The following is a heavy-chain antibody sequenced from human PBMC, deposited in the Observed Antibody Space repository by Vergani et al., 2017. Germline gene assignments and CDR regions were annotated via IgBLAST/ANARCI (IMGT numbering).Heavy chain of an antibody. CDR3: AGWDSSRCDGDY. J-gene: IGHJ4*02. D-gene: IGHD6-13*01. Sequence: QVQLQQWGAGLLKPSETLSLTCAVYGGSFSGYYWSWIRQHPGTGLEWIGEINHSGSTNYNPSLKSRVTISVDTSKNQFSLKLSSVAAADTAVYYCAGWDSSRCDGDYWGQGTLVTVSS. CDR2: INHSGST. CDR1: GGSFSGYY. V-gene: IGHV4-34*01.